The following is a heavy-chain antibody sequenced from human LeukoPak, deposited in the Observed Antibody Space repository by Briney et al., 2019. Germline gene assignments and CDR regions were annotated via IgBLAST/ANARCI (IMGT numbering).Heavy chain of an antibody. D-gene: IGHD6-19*01. J-gene: IGHJ4*02. CDR3: ARHVSSSGWYFMIDY. CDR1: GYSFTSYW. V-gene: IGHV5-10-1*01. CDR2: IDPGDSYT. Sequence: GESLKICCKGSGYSFTSYWISWVRQMPGEGLGWVGRIDPGDSYTNYSPSFQGHVTISADKSISTAYLQWSSLKASDTAMYYCARHVSSSGWYFMIDYWGQGTLVTVSS.